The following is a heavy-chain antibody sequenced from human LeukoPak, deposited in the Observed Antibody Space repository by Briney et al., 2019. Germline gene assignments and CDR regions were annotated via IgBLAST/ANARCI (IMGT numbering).Heavy chain of an antibody. Sequence: GGTLRLSCAASGFTFSSYGMSWVRQAPGTGLEWVSAISGSGGSTYYADSVKGRFTISRDNSKNTVCLQMNSLRPEDTAVYSCAKVGSDVTFDYWGQGTLVTVSS. J-gene: IGHJ4*02. V-gene: IGHV3-23*01. D-gene: IGHD2-21*02. CDR2: ISGSGGST. CDR3: AKVGSDVTFDY. CDR1: GFTFSSYG.